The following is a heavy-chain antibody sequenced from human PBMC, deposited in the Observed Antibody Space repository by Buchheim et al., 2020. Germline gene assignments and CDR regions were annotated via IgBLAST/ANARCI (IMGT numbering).Heavy chain of an antibody. CDR2: IDPSDSYI. V-gene: IGHV5-10-1*03. CDR3: ARHLDGSLDQFYAMDV. D-gene: IGHD5-24*01. J-gene: IGHJ6*02. CDR1: GYSFTSYW. Sequence: EVQLVQSGAEVKKPGKSLRISCQASGYSFTSYWISWVRQMPGKGLEWMGRIDPSDSYISYSPSFQGHVSISADKSIATAYLQWSSLKASDTAIYFCARHLDGSLDQFYAMDVWGQGTT.